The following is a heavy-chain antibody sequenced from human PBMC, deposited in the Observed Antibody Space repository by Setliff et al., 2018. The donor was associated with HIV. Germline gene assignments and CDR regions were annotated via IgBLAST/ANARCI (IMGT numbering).Heavy chain of an antibody. CDR1: GGSFSAYY. CDR3: ATVTMVRLIGVYHMDV. Sequence: SETLSLTCSVYGGSFSAYYWSWIRQPPGEGLEWIGEVNYSGNTNYNPSLKTRVNISVDTSKNQFSLNLRSVAAADTAVYYCATVTMVRLIGVYHMDVWGKGTTVTAP. J-gene: IGHJ6*03. D-gene: IGHD3-10*01. CDR2: VNYSGNT. V-gene: IGHV4-34*01.